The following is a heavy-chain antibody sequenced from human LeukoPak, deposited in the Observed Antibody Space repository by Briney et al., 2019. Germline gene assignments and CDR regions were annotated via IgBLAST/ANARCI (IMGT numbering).Heavy chain of an antibody. CDR3: ARDSEKYCSGGSCFQIGY. V-gene: IGHV4-59*01. J-gene: IGHJ4*02. CDR1: GGSISSYY. CDR2: IYYSGST. Sequence: SETLSLTCTVSGGSISSYYWSWIRQPPGKGLEWSGYIYYSGSTNYNPSLKSRVTISVDTSKNQFSLKLSSVTAADTAVYYCARDSEKYCSGGSCFQIGYWGQGTLVTVSS. D-gene: IGHD2-15*01.